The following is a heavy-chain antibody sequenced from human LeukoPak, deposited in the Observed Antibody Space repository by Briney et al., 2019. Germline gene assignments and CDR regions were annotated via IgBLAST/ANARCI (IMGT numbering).Heavy chain of an antibody. CDR3: AILPASDTYYYDSIGYYRPGVH. J-gene: IGHJ4*02. CDR1: GGSITSSHYY. CDR2: IYYSGST. Sequence: KPSETLSLTCTVSGGSITSSHYYWGFMRQAPGKELEWNGSIYYSGSTYYDPSLKSRVTISVDTSKNQFSLKLTSVTAADTAVYYCAILPASDTYYYDSIGYYRPGVHWGQGTLVAVSS. V-gene: IGHV4-39*07. D-gene: IGHD3-22*01.